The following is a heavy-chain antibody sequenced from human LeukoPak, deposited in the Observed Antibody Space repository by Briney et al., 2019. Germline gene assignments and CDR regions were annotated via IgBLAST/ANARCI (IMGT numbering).Heavy chain of an antibody. Sequence: ASVKVSCKASGYTFTSYGISWVRQAPGQGLEWMGWISAYNGNTNYAQKLQGRVTMTTDTSTSTAYMELRSLRSDDTAVYYCASLSSIAAYYYYYYMDVWGKGTTVTVSS. V-gene: IGHV1-18*01. CDR2: ISAYNGNT. CDR1: GYTFTSYG. CDR3: ASLSSIAAYYYYYYMDV. D-gene: IGHD6-6*01. J-gene: IGHJ6*03.